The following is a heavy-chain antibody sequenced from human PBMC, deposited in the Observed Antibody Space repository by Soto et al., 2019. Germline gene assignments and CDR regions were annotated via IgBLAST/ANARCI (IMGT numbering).Heavy chain of an antibody. CDR2: INPSGGST. Sequence: ASVKVSCKASGYTFTSYYMPWVRQAPGQGLEWMGIINPSGGSTSYAQKFQGRVTMTRDTSTSTVYMELSSLRSEDTAVYYCARDHYGGNSGTAAFDIWGQGTMVTVSS. J-gene: IGHJ3*02. CDR1: GYTFTSYY. V-gene: IGHV1-46*01. D-gene: IGHD4-17*01. CDR3: ARDHYGGNSGTAAFDI.